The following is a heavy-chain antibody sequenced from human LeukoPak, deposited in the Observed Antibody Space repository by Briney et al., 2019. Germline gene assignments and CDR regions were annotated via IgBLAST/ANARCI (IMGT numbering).Heavy chain of an antibody. V-gene: IGHV3-21*01. Sequence: GGSLRLSCAASGFTFSSYSMNWVRQAPGKGLEWVSSISSSISYIYYADSVKGRFTISRDNAKNSLYLQMNSLRAEDTAVYYCARGGYCSGGSCYWFDPWGQGTLVTVSS. CDR3: ARGGYCSGGSCYWFDP. CDR1: GFTFSSYS. CDR2: ISSSISYI. J-gene: IGHJ5*02. D-gene: IGHD2-15*01.